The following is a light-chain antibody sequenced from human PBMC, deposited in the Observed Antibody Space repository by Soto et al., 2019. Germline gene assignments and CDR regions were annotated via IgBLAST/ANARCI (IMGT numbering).Light chain of an antibody. J-gene: IGLJ7*01. CDR1: SSNIGNFY. CDR2: KNN. CDR3: AAWDDSLSGPGV. Sequence: QSVLTQPPSASGTPGQRVTISCSGSSSNIGNFYVYWYQQLPGTAPKLLLYKNNQRPLGVPDRFSGSKSGTSASLAIRGLRSEDEADYYCAAWDDSLSGPGVFGGGTQLTVL. V-gene: IGLV1-47*01.